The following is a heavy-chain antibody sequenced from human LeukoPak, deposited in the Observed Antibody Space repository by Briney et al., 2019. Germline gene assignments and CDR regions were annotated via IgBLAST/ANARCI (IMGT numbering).Heavy chain of an antibody. CDR2: IIPIFGTP. D-gene: IGHD3-10*01. CDR1: GGTFSIYG. J-gene: IGHJ6*02. CDR3: ARGSGTITMVRGVFYGMDV. V-gene: IGHV1-69*13. Sequence: GASVNVSCTASGGTFSIYGISWVRQAPGQGLEWMGGIIPIFGTPNYAQKFQGRVTITADESTSTAYMELSSLRSEDTAVYYCARGSGTITMVRGVFYGMDVWGQGTTVTVSS.